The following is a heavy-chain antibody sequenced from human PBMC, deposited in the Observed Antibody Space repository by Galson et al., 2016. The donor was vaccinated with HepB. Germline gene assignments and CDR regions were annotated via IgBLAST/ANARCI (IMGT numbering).Heavy chain of an antibody. Sequence: SLRLSCAASGFTVSNNYMRWVRQAPGKALEWVSLIYSSGNTHYADSVKGRFTISRDSSKNTVYPQMNSLRFDDTAVYYCARGGGATAATWGQGTLVTVSS. CDR1: GFTVSNNY. CDR2: IYSSGNT. D-gene: IGHD1-26*01. J-gene: IGHJ5*02. V-gene: IGHV3-53*01. CDR3: ARGGGATAAT.